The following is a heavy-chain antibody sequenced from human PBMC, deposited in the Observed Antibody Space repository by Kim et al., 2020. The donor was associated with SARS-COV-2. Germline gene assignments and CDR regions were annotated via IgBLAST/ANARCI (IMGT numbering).Heavy chain of an antibody. Sequence: ARKFQGRVTITADESTSTAYMELSSLRSEDTAVYYCARDLVPNNNWFDPWGQGTLVTVSS. D-gene: IGHD6-6*01. V-gene: IGHV1-69*01. J-gene: IGHJ5*02. CDR3: ARDLVPNNNWFDP.